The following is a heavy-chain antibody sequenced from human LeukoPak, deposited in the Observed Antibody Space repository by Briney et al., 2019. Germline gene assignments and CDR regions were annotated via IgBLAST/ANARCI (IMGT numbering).Heavy chain of an antibody. CDR2: IKSTADGGTT. CDR3: ATGYSSTWHDGY. D-gene: IGHD6-13*01. J-gene: IGHJ4*02. CDR1: GFTFSNAW. V-gene: IGHV3-15*01. Sequence: GGSLRLSCAASGFTFSNAWMNWVRQASGKGLEWVGRIKSTADGGTTDYAAVVKGRFTISRDDSKNTLYVQMNNLKTEDTAIYYCATGYSSTWHDGYWGQGTLVTVSS.